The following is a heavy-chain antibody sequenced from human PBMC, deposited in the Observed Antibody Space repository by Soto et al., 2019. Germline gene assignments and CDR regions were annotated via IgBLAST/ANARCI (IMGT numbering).Heavy chain of an antibody. V-gene: IGHV4-34*01. J-gene: IGHJ4*02. D-gene: IGHD2-8*02. CDR1: GGSFSGYY. CDR3: ARGKITGLFDY. CDR2: INHSGST. Sequence: SETLSLTCAVYGGSFSGYYWTWIRQPPGTGLEWIGEINHSGSTNYNPSLKSRVAISVDTSKNQFSLKLTSVTAADTAVYYCARGKITGLFDYWGQGTLVTVS.